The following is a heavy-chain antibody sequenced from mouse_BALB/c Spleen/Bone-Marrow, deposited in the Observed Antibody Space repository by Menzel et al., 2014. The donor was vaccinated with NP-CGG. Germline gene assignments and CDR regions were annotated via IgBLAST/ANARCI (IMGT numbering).Heavy chain of an antibody. CDR2: IYPGDGDT. J-gene: IGHJ2*01. V-gene: IGHV1-80*01. CDR3: ARVGFSFYY. Sequence: QQYGAELVRPGSSVKISCKASGYAFSTYWMNWVKQRPGQGLEWIGQIYPGDGDTNYNEKFKGKATLTADKSSSTASIQLSSLTSEDSAVYFCARVGFSFYYWVQGPPLSVSS. D-gene: IGHD3-1*01. CDR1: GYAFSTYW.